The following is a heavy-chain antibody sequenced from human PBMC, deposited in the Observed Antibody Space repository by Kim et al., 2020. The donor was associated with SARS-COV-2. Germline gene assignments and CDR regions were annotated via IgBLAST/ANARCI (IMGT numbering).Heavy chain of an antibody. Sequence: SETLSLTCTVSGGSISSGGYYWSWIRQHPGKGLEWIGYIYYSGSTYYNPSLKSRVTISVDTSKNQFSLKLSSVTAADTAVYYCAKEYDSVPQSHYSIWGQGILVTVSS. CDR2: IYYSGST. CDR3: AKEYDSVPQSHYSI. J-gene: IGHJ4*02. CDR1: GGSISSGGYY. D-gene: IGHD3-22*01. V-gene: IGHV4-31*03.